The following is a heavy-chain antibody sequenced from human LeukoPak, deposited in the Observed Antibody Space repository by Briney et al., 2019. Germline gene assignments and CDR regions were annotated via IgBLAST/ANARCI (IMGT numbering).Heavy chain of an antibody. CDR1: EFTFNTYA. J-gene: IGHJ4*02. CDR3: VRDLDSAWAWPTYYFGS. CDR2: ISHDGRTE. V-gene: IGHV3-30*07. D-gene: IGHD3/OR15-3a*01. Sequence: GGPLRLSCVASEFTFNTYAMHWVRQAPGKGLEWVAVISHDGRTEHYSESVKGRFTISRDNSKNTLSLQMNNLRVEDTAMYFCVRDLDSAWAWPTYYFGSWGQGTRVSVSS.